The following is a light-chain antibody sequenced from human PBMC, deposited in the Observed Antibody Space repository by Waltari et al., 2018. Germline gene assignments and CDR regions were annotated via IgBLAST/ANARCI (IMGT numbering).Light chain of an antibody. V-gene: IGKV3-11*01. Sequence: EIVLTQSPATLALSPGETATLSCRASQSVGTHLAGYQQKPGQAPRLLIYDASNRATGIPDRFRGSGSGTDFTLTISSLETEDFAIYYCQQRSSWTPHTFGQGARLEIK. J-gene: IGKJ2*01. CDR3: QQRSSWTPHT. CDR2: DAS. CDR1: QSVGTH.